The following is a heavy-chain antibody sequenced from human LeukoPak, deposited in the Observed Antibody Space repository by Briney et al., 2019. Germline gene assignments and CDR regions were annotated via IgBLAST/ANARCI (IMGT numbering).Heavy chain of an antibody. Sequence: GGSLRLSCAASGFTFSSYGMHWVRQAPGKGLEWVAVISYDGSNKYYADSVKGRFTISRDNSKNTLYLQMNSLRAEDTAVYYCASSLEWSQFDYWGQGTLVTVSS. CDR3: ASSLEWSQFDY. CDR2: ISYDGSNK. D-gene: IGHD3-3*01. J-gene: IGHJ4*02. CDR1: GFTFSSYG. V-gene: IGHV3-30*03.